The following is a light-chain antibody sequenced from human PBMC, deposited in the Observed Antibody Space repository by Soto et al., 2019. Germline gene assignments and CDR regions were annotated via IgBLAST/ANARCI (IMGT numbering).Light chain of an antibody. CDR1: QSVSSRY. CDR3: QQSAGSSWT. V-gene: IGKV3-20*01. J-gene: IGKJ1*01. Sequence: EIVMTQSPGTLSLSPGERATLSCRASQSVSSRYFAWYQQTPGQAPMLLIYAASSRASGIPDRFSGRGSGTDFTLTITRLEPEDVAVYFCQQSAGSSWTFGQGTKVEIK. CDR2: AAS.